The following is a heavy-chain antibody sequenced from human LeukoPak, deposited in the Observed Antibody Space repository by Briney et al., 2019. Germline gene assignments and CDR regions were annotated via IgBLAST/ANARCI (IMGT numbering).Heavy chain of an antibody. V-gene: IGHV1-46*01. J-gene: IGHJ4*02. D-gene: IGHD6-13*01. Sequence: ASVKVSCKASGYTFTSYYMHWVRQAPGQGLEWMGIINPSGGSTSYAQKFQGRVTMTRDTSTSTVYMELSSLRAEDTAVYYCAKDIGLYLYSSSCDYWGQGTLVTVSS. CDR3: AKDIGLYLYSSSCDY. CDR2: INPSGGST. CDR1: GYTFTSYY.